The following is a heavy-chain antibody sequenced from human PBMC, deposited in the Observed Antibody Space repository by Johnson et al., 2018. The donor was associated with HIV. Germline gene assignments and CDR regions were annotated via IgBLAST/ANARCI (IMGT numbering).Heavy chain of an antibody. D-gene: IGHD4-23*01. CDR2: IRYDGSNK. CDR1: GFTFSSYG. Sequence: QVQLVESGGGLIQPGGSLRLSCAASGFTFSSYGMHWVRQAPGKGLEWVAFIRYDGSNKYYAASVKGRFTISRDNSKNTLYLQMNSLRAEDTAVYYCAKGSVAVLDAFDIWGQGTMVTVSS. CDR3: AKGSVAVLDAFDI. J-gene: IGHJ3*02. V-gene: IGHV3-30*02.